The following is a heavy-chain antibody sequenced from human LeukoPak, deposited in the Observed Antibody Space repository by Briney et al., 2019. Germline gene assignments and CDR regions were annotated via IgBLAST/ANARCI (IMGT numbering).Heavy chain of an antibody. Sequence: SVKVPCKASGGTFSSYAISWVRQAPGQGLEWMGGIIPIFGTANYAQKFQGRVTITADKSTSTAYMELSSLRSEDTAVYYCARPPRYCSSTSCYDDWYFDLWGRGTLVTVSS. V-gene: IGHV1-69*06. CDR1: GGTFSSYA. CDR3: ARPPRYCSSTSCYDDWYFDL. D-gene: IGHD2-2*01. J-gene: IGHJ2*01. CDR2: IIPIFGTA.